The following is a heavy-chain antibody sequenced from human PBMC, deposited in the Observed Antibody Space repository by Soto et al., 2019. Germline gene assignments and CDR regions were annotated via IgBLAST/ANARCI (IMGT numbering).Heavy chain of an antibody. Sequence: GGSLRLSCAVSGFNVMSYWMIWVRQAPGKGLEWVASIKDDGSEIYYLQSVRGRFTISRDSAGNALHLAMNYMSAEDTGVYFCARDIGFDYVNWGQGTLVTVPQ. J-gene: IGHJ4*02. CDR1: GFNVMSYW. CDR3: ARDIGFDYVN. V-gene: IGHV3-7*01. D-gene: IGHD5-12*01. CDR2: IKDDGSEI.